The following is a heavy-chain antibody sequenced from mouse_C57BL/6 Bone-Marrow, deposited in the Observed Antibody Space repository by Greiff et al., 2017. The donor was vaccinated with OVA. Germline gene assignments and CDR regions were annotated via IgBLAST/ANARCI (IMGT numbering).Heavy chain of an antibody. J-gene: IGHJ4*01. CDR3: ARREAYYYGSSYPYAMDY. V-gene: IGHV1-78*01. D-gene: IGHD1-1*01. CDR1: GYTFTDHT. Sequence: QVQLKESDAELVKPGASVKISCKVSGYTFTDHTIHWMKQRPEQGLEWIGYIYPRDGSTKYNEKFKGKATLTSDKSSSTAYMQLNSLTSEDSAVYFRARREAYYYGSSYPYAMDYWGQGTSVTVSS. CDR2: IYPRDGST.